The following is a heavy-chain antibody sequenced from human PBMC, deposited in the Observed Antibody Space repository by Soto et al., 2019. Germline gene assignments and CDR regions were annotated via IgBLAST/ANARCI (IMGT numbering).Heavy chain of an antibody. CDR1: GFTFSSYA. D-gene: IGHD6-19*01. J-gene: IGHJ4*02. CDR2: ISGSGGST. V-gene: IGHV3-23*01. Sequence: GGSLRLSCAASGFTFSSYAMSWVRQAPGKGLEWVSAISGSGGSTYYADSVKGRFTISRDNSKNTLYLQMNSLRDEDTAVYYCAKGSSGWYDYFDYWGQGTLVTVSS. CDR3: AKGSSGWYDYFDY.